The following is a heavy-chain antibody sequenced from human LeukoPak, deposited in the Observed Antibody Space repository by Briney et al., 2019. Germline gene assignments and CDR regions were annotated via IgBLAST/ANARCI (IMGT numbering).Heavy chain of an antibody. CDR1: GYTFTSYD. D-gene: IGHD3-22*01. CDR2: MNPNSGNT. CDR3: ATGVVVVITTFDY. V-gene: IGHV1-8*01. Sequence: ASVKVSCKASGYTFTSYDINWVRQATGQGLEWMGWMNPNSGNTGYAQKFQGRVTMTEDTSTDTAYMELSSLRSEDTAVYYCATGVVVVITTFDYWGQGTLLTVSS. J-gene: IGHJ4*02.